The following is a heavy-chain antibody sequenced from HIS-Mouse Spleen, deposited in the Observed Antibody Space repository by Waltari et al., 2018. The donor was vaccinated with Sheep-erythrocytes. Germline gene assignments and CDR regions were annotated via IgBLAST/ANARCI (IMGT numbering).Heavy chain of an antibody. J-gene: IGHJ3*02. CDR1: GFPFSSYS. Sequence: EVQLVESGGGLVKPGGSLRLSCAASGFPFSSYSMNWVRQATGKGLEWVLSISMSRSYIYYADSVNGRFTISRDNAKNSLYLQMNSLRAEDTAVYYCARDTGTDAFDIWGQGTMVTVSS. CDR2: ISMSRSYI. V-gene: IGHV3-21*01. D-gene: IGHD1-1*01. CDR3: ARDTGTDAFDI.